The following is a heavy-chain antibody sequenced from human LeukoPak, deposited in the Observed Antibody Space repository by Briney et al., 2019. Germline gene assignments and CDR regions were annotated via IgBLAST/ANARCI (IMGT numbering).Heavy chain of an antibody. Sequence: GGSLRLSCAASGFTVSRNYMSWVRQAPGKGLEWVSVIYSGDSTYYADSVKGRFTISRDNSKNTLYLQMNSLRAEDTAVYYCASGKAAAYYFDYWGQGTLVTVSS. J-gene: IGHJ4*02. CDR3: ASGKAAAYYFDY. V-gene: IGHV3-53*01. CDR2: IYSGDST. CDR1: GFTVSRNY. D-gene: IGHD6-13*01.